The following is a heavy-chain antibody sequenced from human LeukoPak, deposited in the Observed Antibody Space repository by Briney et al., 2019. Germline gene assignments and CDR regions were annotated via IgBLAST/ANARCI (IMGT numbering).Heavy chain of an antibody. V-gene: IGHV4-59*11. J-gene: IGHJ5*02. Sequence: SETLSLTCTVSGGSINTHYWSWIRQPPGKGLEWIGYIYYSGSTNYKPSLKSRVTISVDTSKNQFSLKLSSVTAADTAVYYCARGGYYGSGNDFRFDPWGQGTLVTVSS. CDR2: IYYSGST. CDR1: GGSINTHY. D-gene: IGHD3-10*01. CDR3: ARGGYYGSGNDFRFDP.